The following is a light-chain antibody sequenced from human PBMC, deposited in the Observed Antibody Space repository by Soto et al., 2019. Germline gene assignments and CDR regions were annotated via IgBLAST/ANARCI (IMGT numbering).Light chain of an antibody. Sequence: DIVLAQSPVTLSASPGESATLSCRASQTVNSDLAWYQQKPGQAPRLLIYGAYIRAVGIPARFSGSGSGADFTLTIRSLQSEDYALYFSQQYXDWPRTFGQGTKVDIK. V-gene: IGKV3-15*01. J-gene: IGKJ1*01. CDR1: QTVNSD. CDR3: QQYXDWPRT. CDR2: GAY.